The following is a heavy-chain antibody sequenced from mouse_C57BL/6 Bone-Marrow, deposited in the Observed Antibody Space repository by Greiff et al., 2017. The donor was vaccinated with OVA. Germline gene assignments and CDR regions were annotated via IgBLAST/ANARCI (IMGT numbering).Heavy chain of an antibody. V-gene: IGHV5-16*01. J-gene: IGHJ4*01. CDR1: GFTFSDYY. CDR3: ARDSYYYGSSYAMDY. CDR2: INYDGSST. D-gene: IGHD1-1*01. Sequence: DVHLVESEGGLVQPGSSMKLSCTASGFTFSDYYMAWVRQVPEKGLEWVANINYDGSSTYYLDSLKSRFIISRDNAKNILYLQMSSLKSEDTATYYCARDSYYYGSSYAMDYWGQGTSVTVSS.